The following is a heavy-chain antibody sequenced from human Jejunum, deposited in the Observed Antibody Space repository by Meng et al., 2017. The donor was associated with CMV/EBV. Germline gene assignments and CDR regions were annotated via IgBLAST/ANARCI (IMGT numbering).Heavy chain of an antibody. CDR2: IKQDGSEK. V-gene: IGHV3-7*01. Sequence: SGFTFSSYWMSWVRQAPGKGLEWVANIKQDGSEKYYVDSVKGRFTISRDNAKNSLYLQMNSLRAEDTAVYYCARGRVPVGAALNYWGQGTPVTVPS. D-gene: IGHD1-26*01. J-gene: IGHJ4*02. CDR1: GFTFSSYW. CDR3: ARGRVPVGAALNY.